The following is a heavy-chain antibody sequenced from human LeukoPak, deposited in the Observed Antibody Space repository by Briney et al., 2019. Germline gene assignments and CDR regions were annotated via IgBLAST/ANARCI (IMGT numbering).Heavy chain of an antibody. V-gene: IGHV4-38-2*01. Sequence: TSETLSLTCAVSGYSISSGYYWGWIRQPPGKGLEWIGSIYHSGSTYYNPSLKSRVTISVDTSKNQFSLKLSSVTAADTAVYYCTRHVSSGSPSYYFDYWGQGTLVPVSP. CDR1: GYSISSGYY. CDR3: TRHVSSGSPSYYFDY. J-gene: IGHJ4*02. D-gene: IGHD3-10*01. CDR2: IYHSGST.